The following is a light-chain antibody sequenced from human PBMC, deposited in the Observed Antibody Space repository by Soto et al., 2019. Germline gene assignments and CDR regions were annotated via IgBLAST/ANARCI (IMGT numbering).Light chain of an antibody. V-gene: IGKV3-11*01. CDR1: QSVSRY. Sequence: EIVLTQSPATLSLFPGQRATLSCRASQSVSRYLAWYQHKPGQAPRLLIYDASNRATGIPARFSGSGSGTDFTLTISSLQPEDVAIYYCQERTDWPLTFGGGTKVEIK. CDR2: DAS. CDR3: QERTDWPLT. J-gene: IGKJ4*01.